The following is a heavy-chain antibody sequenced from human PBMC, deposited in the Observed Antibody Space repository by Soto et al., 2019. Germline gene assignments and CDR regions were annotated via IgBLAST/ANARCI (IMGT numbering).Heavy chain of an antibody. CDR1: GGSISSYY. J-gene: IGHJ4*02. CDR3: ARHGYDYGPPDY. Sequence: SETLSLTCTVSGGSISSYYWSWIRQPPGKGLEWIGYIYYSGSTTYNPSLESRVTISIDTSKSHFSLKLTSVTAADTAVYYCARHGYDYGPPDYWGQGTLVTVSS. D-gene: IGHD4-17*01. V-gene: IGHV4-59*08. CDR2: IYYSGST.